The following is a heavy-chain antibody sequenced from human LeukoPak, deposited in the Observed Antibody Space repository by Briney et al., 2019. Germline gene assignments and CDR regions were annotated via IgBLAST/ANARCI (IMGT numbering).Heavy chain of an antibody. J-gene: IGHJ3*02. D-gene: IGHD3-16*01. CDR3: ARELWELDAFDI. Sequence: GGSLRLSCAASGFTFSSYWMSWVRQAPGKGLEWVANIKQDESEEYYADSVKGRVTISGDNAKNSLYLQMNSLRPEDSAMYYCARELWELDAFDIWGQGTMVIVSS. CDR1: GFTFSSYW. CDR2: IKQDESEE. V-gene: IGHV3-7*03.